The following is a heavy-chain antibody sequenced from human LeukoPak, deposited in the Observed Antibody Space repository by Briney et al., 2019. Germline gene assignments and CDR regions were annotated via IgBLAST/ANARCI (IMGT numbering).Heavy chain of an antibody. CDR2: ISYDGSNK. J-gene: IGHJ4*02. Sequence: GGSLRLSCAASGFTFSSYGMHWVRQAPGKGLEWVAVISYDGSNKYYADSVKGRFTISRDNAKNSLYLQMNSLRAEDTAVYYCASSRYDSSGYYDYWGQGTLVTVSS. D-gene: IGHD3-22*01. CDR1: GFTFSSYG. CDR3: ASSRYDSSGYYDY. V-gene: IGHV3-30*03.